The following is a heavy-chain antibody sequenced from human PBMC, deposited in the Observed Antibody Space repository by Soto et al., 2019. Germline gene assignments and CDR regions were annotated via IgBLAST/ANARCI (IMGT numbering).Heavy chain of an antibody. CDR3: ARALTTQGWFDP. CDR2: ISAYNGNT. Sequence: ASVKGSCKASGYTFTSDGISWVRQAPGQGLEWMGWISAYNGNTNYAQKLQGRVTMTTDTSTSTAYMELRSLRSDDTAVYYCARALTTQGWFDPWGQGTLVTVSS. V-gene: IGHV1-18*01. CDR1: GYTFTSDG. D-gene: IGHD4-17*01. J-gene: IGHJ5*02.